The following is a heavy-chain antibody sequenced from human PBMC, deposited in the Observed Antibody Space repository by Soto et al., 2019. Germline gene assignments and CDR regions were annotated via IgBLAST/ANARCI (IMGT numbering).Heavy chain of an antibody. J-gene: IGHJ4*02. Sequence: QVPLVQSGAEVKKPGASVKVSCKTSGYTFTSYHISWVRQAPGQGLEGMGWISAYNGNTNYAQKRQGRVTMTTDTSTSTAYRELRSLRSDETAVYYCARDGPAPDYWGQGTLVTVSS. V-gene: IGHV1-18*01. CDR3: ARDGPAPDY. CDR1: GYTFTSYH. CDR2: ISAYNGNT.